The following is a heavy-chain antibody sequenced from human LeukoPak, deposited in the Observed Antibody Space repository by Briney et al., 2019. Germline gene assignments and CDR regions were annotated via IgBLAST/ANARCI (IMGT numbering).Heavy chain of an antibody. CDR1: GFIVSSKY. CDR2: IYSGGST. J-gene: IGHJ4*02. Sequence: PGGSLRLSCAASGFIVSSKYMSWVRQAPGKGLEWVSVIYSGGSTYYAASVEGRFTISRDNSKNTVYLQMNNLRVGDTAVYYCARAGPIDYWGQGILVTVSS. V-gene: IGHV3-53*01. CDR3: ARAGPIDY.